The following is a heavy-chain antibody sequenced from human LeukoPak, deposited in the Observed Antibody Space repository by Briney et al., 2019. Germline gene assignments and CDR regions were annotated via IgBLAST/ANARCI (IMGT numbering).Heavy chain of an antibody. V-gene: IGHV3-30*18. CDR3: AKDRYDSSGYYDY. CDR2: ISYDGSNK. Sequence: GGSLRLSCAASGFTFSSYGMHWVRQAPGKGLEWLAVISYDGSNKYYADSVKGRSTISRDNSKNTLYLQMNSLRAEDTAVYYCAKDRYDSSGYYDYWGQGTLVTVSS. CDR1: GFTFSSYG. J-gene: IGHJ4*02. D-gene: IGHD3-22*01.